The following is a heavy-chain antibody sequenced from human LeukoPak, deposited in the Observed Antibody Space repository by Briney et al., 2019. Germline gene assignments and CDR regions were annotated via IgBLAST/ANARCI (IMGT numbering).Heavy chain of an antibody. CDR3: ARGHIVVVPAATEYNWFDP. V-gene: IGHV1-69*13. CDR1: GGTFSSYA. CDR2: IIPIFGTA. J-gene: IGHJ5*02. D-gene: IGHD2-2*01. Sequence: ASVKVSCKASGGTFSSYAISWVRQAPGQGLEWVGGIIPIFGTANYAQKFQGRVTITAGESTSTAYMELSSLRSEDTAVYYCARGHIVVVPAATEYNWFDPWGQGTLVTVSS.